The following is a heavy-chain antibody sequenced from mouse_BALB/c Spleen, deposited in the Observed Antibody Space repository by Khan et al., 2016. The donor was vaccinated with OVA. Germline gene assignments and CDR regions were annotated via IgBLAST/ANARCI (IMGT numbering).Heavy chain of an antibody. Sequence: VRLQQSGAELVKPGASVKLSCTASGFNIKDNYMHWVKQRPEQGLEWIGRIDPANGNTEYDPKFQGKATITADTSSNTAYLQLSSLTSEATAVYYCARWPRGYWGQGTTLTVSS. CDR1: GFNIKDNY. J-gene: IGHJ2*01. CDR2: IDPANGNT. V-gene: IGHV14-3*02. CDR3: ARWPRGY.